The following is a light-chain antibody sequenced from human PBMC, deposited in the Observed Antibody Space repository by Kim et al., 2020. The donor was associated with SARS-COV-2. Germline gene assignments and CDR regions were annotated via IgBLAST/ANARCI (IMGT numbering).Light chain of an antibody. CDR3: QVWDSSSDHPV. V-gene: IGLV3-21*04. Sequence: APGKTARITCGGSNIGSKSVHWYQQKPGQAHVLVIYYDSDRPSGIPERFSGSNSGNTATLTISRVEAGDEADYYCQVWDSSSDHPVFGGGTQLTVL. J-gene: IGLJ3*02. CDR1: NIGSKS. CDR2: YDS.